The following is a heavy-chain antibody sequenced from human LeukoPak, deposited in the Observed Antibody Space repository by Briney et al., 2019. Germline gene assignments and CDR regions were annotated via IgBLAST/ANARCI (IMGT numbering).Heavy chain of an antibody. Sequence: PGGSLRLSCAASGFTFSSYAMSWVRQAPGKGLEWVAFIRYDGDKENYVDSVKGRFTISRDNYKNTVYLQMDSLRAEDTAVYYCAKDDPFFDYWGQGTLVTVSS. CDR2: IRYDGDKE. CDR3: AKDDPFFDY. V-gene: IGHV3-30*02. J-gene: IGHJ4*02. CDR1: GFTFSSYA.